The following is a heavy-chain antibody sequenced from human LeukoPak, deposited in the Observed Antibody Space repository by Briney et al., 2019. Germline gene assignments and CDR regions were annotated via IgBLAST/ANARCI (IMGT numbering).Heavy chain of an antibody. J-gene: IGHJ4*02. CDR2: FDPEDGET. V-gene: IGHV1-24*01. Sequence: ASVKVSCKVSGYTLTELSMHWVRQAPGKGLEWMGGFDPEDGETIYAQKFQGRVTMTEDTSTDTAYMELSSLRSEDTAVYYCARQAYSGYDRGYYFDYWGQGTLVTVSS. D-gene: IGHD5-12*01. CDR1: GYTLTELS. CDR3: ARQAYSGYDRGYYFDY.